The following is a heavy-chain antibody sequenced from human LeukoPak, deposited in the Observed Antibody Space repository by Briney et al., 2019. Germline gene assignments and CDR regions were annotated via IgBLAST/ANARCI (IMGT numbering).Heavy chain of an antibody. Sequence: ASVKVSCKASRGTFSSYAISWVRQAPGQGLEWMGRIIPIFGTANYAQKFQGRVTITTDESTSTAYMELSSLRSEDTAVYYCARDSGYSPDDYWGQGTLVTVSS. V-gene: IGHV1-69*05. CDR3: ARDSGYSPDDY. CDR1: RGTFSSYA. CDR2: IIPIFGTA. D-gene: IGHD3-22*01. J-gene: IGHJ4*02.